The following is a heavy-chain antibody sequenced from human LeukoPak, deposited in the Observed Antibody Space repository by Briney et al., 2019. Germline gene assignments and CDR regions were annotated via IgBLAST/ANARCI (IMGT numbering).Heavy chain of an antibody. J-gene: IGHJ4*02. D-gene: IGHD3-3*01. V-gene: IGHV3-30*03. Sequence: PGGSLRLSCAPSGFTFSRHGMHWVRRAPGKGLEWVTIISNDGSRKYYAHFVEGRFTISRDNSKNTLYLQMDSLRAEDTAVYYCARDRAWNYFDYWGQGTLVTVSS. CDR3: ARDRAWNYFDY. CDR2: ISNDGSRK. CDR1: GFTFSRHG.